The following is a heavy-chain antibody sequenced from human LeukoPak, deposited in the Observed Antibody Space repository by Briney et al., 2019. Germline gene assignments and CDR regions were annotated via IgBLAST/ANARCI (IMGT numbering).Heavy chain of an antibody. Sequence: GGSLRLSCAASGFNFIDYSMNWVRQAPGKGLEWMGIIYPGDSHTRYSPSFQDQVTISVDKSISTAYLQWSSLKASDTAMYYCARGPYAYTSSATLGSYNWFDPWGQGSLVTVSS. D-gene: IGHD2-2*02. CDR3: ARGPYAYTSSATLGSYNWFDP. V-gene: IGHV5-51*03. CDR2: IYPGDSHT. CDR1: GFNFIDYS. J-gene: IGHJ5*02.